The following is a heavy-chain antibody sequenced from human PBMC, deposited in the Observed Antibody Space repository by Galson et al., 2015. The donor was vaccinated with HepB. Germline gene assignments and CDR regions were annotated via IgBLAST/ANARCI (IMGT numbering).Heavy chain of an antibody. D-gene: IGHD6-19*01. J-gene: IGHJ4*02. Sequence: SLRLSCAASGFAFSSYAMSWVRQAPGEGLEWVSSISGSDGSTYYADSVKGRVTISRDTSKNKLNLEMNALRAEDTALYYCAKDHDSSGWPNFDYWGQGTLVTVSS. CDR1: GFAFSSYA. V-gene: IGHV3-23*01. CDR2: ISGSDGST. CDR3: AKDHDSSGWPNFDY.